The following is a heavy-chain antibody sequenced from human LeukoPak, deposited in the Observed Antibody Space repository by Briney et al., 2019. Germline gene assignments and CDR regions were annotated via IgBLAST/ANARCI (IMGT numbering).Heavy chain of an antibody. D-gene: IGHD2-21*01. V-gene: IGHV4-34*01. CDR3: ARGSGIPDY. CDR2: INHSGST. CDR1: GGSFSGYY. J-gene: IGHJ4*02. Sequence: SETLSLTCAVYGGSFSGYYWSWIRQPPGKGLEWIGEINHSGSTNYNPSLKSRVTISVDTSKSQFSLKLSSVTAADTAVYYCARGSGIPDYWGQGTLVTVSS.